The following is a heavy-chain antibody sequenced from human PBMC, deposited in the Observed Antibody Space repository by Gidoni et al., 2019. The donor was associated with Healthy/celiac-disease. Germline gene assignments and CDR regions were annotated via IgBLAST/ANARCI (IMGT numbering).Heavy chain of an antibody. CDR1: GYSFPSYW. CDR2: IDPSDSYT. V-gene: IGHV5-10-1*03. Sequence: EVQLVQSGAEVKKAGESLRISCKGSGYSFPSYWISGVRQMPGKGLEWMGRIDPSDSYTNYIPSFPGHVTISADKSIITAYLQWSSLKASDTAMYYCAREGVLPHVRWCDPWGQGTLVTVSS. J-gene: IGHJ5*02. CDR3: AREGVLPHVRWCDP. D-gene: IGHD2-15*01.